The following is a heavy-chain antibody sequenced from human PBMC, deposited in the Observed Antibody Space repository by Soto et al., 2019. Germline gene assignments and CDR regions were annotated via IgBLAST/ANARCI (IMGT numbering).Heavy chain of an antibody. CDR3: ARQTMVRGVIGSCDY. J-gene: IGHJ4*02. CDR2: IYHSGST. V-gene: IGHV4-4*02. CDR1: SVSISSSNW. D-gene: IGHD3-10*01. Sequence: QVQLRESGPGLVKPSGTLSLTCVVSSVSISSSNWWSWVRQPPGKGLEWIGEIYHSGSTNYNPSLKRRVTISVDKSKNQFSLKLSSVTAADTAVYYCARQTMVRGVIGSCDYWGQGTLVTVSS.